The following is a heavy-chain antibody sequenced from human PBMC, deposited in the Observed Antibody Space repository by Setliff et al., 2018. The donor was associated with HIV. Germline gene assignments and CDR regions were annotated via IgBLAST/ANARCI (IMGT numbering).Heavy chain of an antibody. CDR2: INHSGST. CDR1: RGSISTYY. V-gene: IGHV4-34*01. CDR3: ARELSGGHGGNSNLAY. J-gene: IGHJ4*02. Sequence: LSLTCTVSRGSISTYYWNWIRQPPGKGLEWIGEINHSGSTNYNPSLKSRVTISVDPSKSQFSLRLSSVTAADTAVYYCARELSGGHGGNSNLAYWGQGTLVTVSS. D-gene: IGHD2-21*02.